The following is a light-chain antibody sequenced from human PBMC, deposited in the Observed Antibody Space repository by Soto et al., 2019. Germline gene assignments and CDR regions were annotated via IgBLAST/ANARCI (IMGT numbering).Light chain of an antibody. Sequence: PVLTQPPSVSAAPGQKVTISCSGSNSNIGNNYVSWYQQLPGTAPKLLISENYVRPSGIPDRFSGSKSGTSATLDITGLQTGDEADYYCGSWDSSLSAVVFGGGTKVTVL. J-gene: IGLJ2*01. V-gene: IGLV1-51*02. CDR3: GSWDSSLSAVV. CDR2: ENY. CDR1: NSNIGNNY.